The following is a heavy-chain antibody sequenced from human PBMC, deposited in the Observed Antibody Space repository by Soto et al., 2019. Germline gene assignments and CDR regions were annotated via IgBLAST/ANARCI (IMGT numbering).Heavy chain of an antibody. J-gene: IGHJ3*02. CDR2: INPSGGST. CDR1: GSALPGDY. CDR3: ARHNLNGYNYLCI. D-gene: IGHD5-12*01. Sequence: ASVPGACPAAGSALPGDYRRWGRQAPGQGLEWMGIINPSGGSTSYAQKFQGRVTMTRDTSTSTVYMELSSLRSEDTAVYYCARHNLNGYNYLCIWGQGTMVTVS. V-gene: IGHV1-46*01.